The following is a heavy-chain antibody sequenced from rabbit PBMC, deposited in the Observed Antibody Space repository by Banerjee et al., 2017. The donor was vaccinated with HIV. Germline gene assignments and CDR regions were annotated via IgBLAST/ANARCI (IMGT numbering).Heavy chain of an antibody. J-gene: IGHJ6*01. V-gene: IGHV1S43*01. CDR2: IDPVVGTT. CDR1: GIDFSSYY. Sequence: QEQLVESGGGLVKPGGTLTLTCKASGIDFSSYYMSWVRQAPGKGLEWIGYIDPVVGTTYYASWVNGRFTISSHNAQNTLYLQLNSLTAADTATYFCARGGVGSGWGADLWGPGTLVTVS. CDR3: ARGGVGSGWGADL. D-gene: IGHD4-1*01.